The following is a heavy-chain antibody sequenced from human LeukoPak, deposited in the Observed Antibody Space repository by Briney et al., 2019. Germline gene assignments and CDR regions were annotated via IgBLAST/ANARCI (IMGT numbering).Heavy chain of an antibody. D-gene: IGHD6-13*01. CDR1: GFSFSSYS. CDR2: ISSSSTYI. CDR3: ARDHPYSSSCPDY. J-gene: IGHJ4*02. V-gene: IGHV3-21*01. Sequence: GGSLRLSCAASGFSFSSYSMNWVRQAPGKGLEWVSSISSSSTYISYADSVKGRFTISGDNAKNSLYLQMNSLRAEYTAVYYCARDHPYSSSCPDYWGQGTLVTVSS.